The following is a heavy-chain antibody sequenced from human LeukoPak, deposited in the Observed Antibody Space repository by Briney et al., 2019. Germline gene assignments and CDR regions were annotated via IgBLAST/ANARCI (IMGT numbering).Heavy chain of an antibody. CDR2: INHSGST. CDR1: GGSFSGYY. J-gene: IGHJ4*02. V-gene: IGHV4-34*01. Sequence: SETLSLTCAVYGGSFSGYYWSWIRQPPGKGLEWIGEINHSGSTNYNPSLKSRVTISVDTSKNQFSLKLSSVTAADTAVYYCARGGWYNYFDYWGQGTLVTVSS. D-gene: IGHD6-19*01. CDR3: ARGGWYNYFDY.